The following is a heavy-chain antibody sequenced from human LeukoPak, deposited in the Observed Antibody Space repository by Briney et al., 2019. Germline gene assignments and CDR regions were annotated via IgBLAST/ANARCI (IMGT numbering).Heavy chain of an antibody. V-gene: IGHV4-59*01. J-gene: IGHJ4*02. CDR2: IYYSGST. CDR3: ARASYNYASFDY. Sequence: SSETLSLTCTVSGGSISSYYWNWIRQPPGKGLEWLGYIYYSGSTNHNPSLKSRVTISVDTSKNQFSLNLTSVTAADTAVYYCARASYNYASFDYWGQGTLVTVSS. CDR1: GGSISSYY. D-gene: IGHD3-10*01.